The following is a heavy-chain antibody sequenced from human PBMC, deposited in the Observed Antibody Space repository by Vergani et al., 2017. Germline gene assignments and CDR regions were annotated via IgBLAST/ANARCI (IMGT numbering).Heavy chain of an antibody. CDR1: GGTFSSYT. J-gene: IGHJ6*02. D-gene: IGHD5-18*01. Sequence: QVQLVQSGAEVKKPGSSVKVSCKASGGTFSSYTISWVRQAPGQGLEWMGRIIPIPGIANYAQKFQGRVTITADKSTSTAYMELSSLRSEDTAVYYCAREGDVDTAMVTGYYYGMDVWGQGTTVTVSS. CDR3: AREGDVDTAMVTGYYYGMDV. CDR2: IIPIPGIA. V-gene: IGHV1-69*08.